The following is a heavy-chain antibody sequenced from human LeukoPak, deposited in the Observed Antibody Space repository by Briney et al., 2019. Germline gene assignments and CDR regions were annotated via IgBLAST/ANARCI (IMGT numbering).Heavy chain of an antibody. CDR2: FDPEGGET. CDR1: GYTLTELS. V-gene: IGHV1-24*01. D-gene: IGHD6-13*01. CDR3: ATGLAAAYRPDY. Sequence: ASVKVSCKVSGYTLTELSMHWVRQAPGKGLEWMGGFDPEGGETIYAQKFQGRVTMTEDTSTGTAYMELSSLRSEDTAVYYCATGLAAAYRPDYWGQGTLVTVSS. J-gene: IGHJ4*02.